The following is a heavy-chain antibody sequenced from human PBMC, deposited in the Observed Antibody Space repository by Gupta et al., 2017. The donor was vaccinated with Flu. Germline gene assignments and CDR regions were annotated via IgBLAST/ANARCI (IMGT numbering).Heavy chain of an antibody. CDR3: ARGFNEWGSHRQAPSFDY. D-gene: IGHD3-16*01. CDR2: INPSGGFT. V-gene: IGHV1-46*01. J-gene: IGHJ4*02. Sequence: QVQLVQSGAEVKKPGASVRVSCKASGYSFTSYYMQWVRQAPGRGFEWLGIINPSGGFTGSAQKFQDRVTMTRDTSTSTVYMELSSLRSDDTAVYYCARGFNEWGSHRQAPSFDYWGQGTLVTVSS. CDR1: GYSFTSYY.